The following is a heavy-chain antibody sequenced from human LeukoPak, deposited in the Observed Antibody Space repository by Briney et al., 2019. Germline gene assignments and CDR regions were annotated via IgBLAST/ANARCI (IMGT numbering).Heavy chain of an antibody. Sequence: SETLSLTCTVSGGSISSGSYYWSWIRQPAGKGLEWIGRISTSGTSNYNPSLNSRVTISLDTSKNQFSLRLSSVTAADTAVYYCARVMYYNPVRFDIWGQGTMVTVSS. J-gene: IGHJ3*02. D-gene: IGHD3-10*01. CDR1: GGSISSGSYY. CDR3: ARVMYYNPVRFDI. CDR2: ISTSGTS. V-gene: IGHV4-61*02.